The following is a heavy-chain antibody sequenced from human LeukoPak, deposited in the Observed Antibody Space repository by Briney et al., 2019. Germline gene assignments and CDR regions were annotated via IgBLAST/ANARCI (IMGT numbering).Heavy chain of an antibody. J-gene: IGHJ4*02. V-gene: IGHV3-48*03. CDR1: GFNFSSYE. Sequence: QPGGSLRLSCAASGFNFSSYEMNWVRQAPGKGLEWVSYISSSGSTIYYADSVKGRFIISRDNAKNSLYLQMNSLRAEDTAVYYCARDRAPRTIFGVVIMFDYWGQGTLVTVSS. CDR2: ISSSGSTI. CDR3: ARDRAPRTIFGVVIMFDY. D-gene: IGHD3-3*01.